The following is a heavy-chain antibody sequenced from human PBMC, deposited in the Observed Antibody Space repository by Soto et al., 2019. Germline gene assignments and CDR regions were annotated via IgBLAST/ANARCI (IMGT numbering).Heavy chain of an antibody. J-gene: IGHJ4*02. Sequence: QVQLQQSGPGLVKPSQTLSLSCAISGDSVSSNSAAWNWIRQSPSRGLEWLGRTYYRSKWYNDYAESVNSRKTIIPDTSKNQFSLHLNSVTPEDTAVYYCARDPPDFHSAFDYWGQGTLVTVSS. V-gene: IGHV6-1*01. CDR2: TYYRSKWYN. CDR1: GDSVSSNSAA. D-gene: IGHD4-4*01. CDR3: ARDPPDFHSAFDY.